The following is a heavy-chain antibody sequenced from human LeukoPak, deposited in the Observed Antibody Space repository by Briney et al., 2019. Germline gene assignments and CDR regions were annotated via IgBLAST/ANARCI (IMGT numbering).Heavy chain of an antibody. Sequence: PSETLSLTCAVYGGSFSGYYWSWIRQPPGKGLEWIGEINHSGSTNYNPSLKSRVTISVDTSKNQFSLKPSSVTAADTAVYYCARGRVTLRFLEWLPDYFDYWGQGTLVTVSS. CDR2: INHSGST. CDR1: GGSFSGYY. J-gene: IGHJ4*02. V-gene: IGHV4-34*01. D-gene: IGHD3-3*01. CDR3: ARGRVTLRFLEWLPDYFDY.